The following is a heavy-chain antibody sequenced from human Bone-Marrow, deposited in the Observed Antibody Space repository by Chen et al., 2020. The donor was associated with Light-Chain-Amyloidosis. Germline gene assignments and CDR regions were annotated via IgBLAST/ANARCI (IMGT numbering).Heavy chain of an antibody. Sequence: IGWVRQMPGKGLEWMGVIYPDDSDARYSPSFEGQVTISADKSITTAYLQWRSLKASDTAMYYCARRRYGYNFDYWGQGTLVTVSS. CDR2: IYPDDSDA. D-gene: IGHD5-12*01. J-gene: IGHJ4*02. V-gene: IGHV5-51*01. CDR3: ARRRYGYNFDY.